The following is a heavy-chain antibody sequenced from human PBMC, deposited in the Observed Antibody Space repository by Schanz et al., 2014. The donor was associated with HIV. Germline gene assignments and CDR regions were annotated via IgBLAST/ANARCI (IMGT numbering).Heavy chain of an antibody. CDR2: IWYDGTNK. D-gene: IGHD5-12*01. V-gene: IGHV3-33*06. Sequence: QEQLVESGGGVVQPGKSLRLSCAASGFTFRNFGMHWVRQAPGKGLEWVAVIWYDGTNKYYADSVKGRFTISRDNSKNTLYLQMNSLRAEDTAVYYCAKGGGWLQLYTDYWGQGTLVAVSS. J-gene: IGHJ4*02. CDR1: GFTFRNFG. CDR3: AKGGGWLQLYTDY.